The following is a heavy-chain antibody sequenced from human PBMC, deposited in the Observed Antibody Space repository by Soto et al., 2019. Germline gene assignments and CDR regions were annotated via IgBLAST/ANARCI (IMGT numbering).Heavy chain of an antibody. CDR3: AADPDFWSGYCDESSWFDP. J-gene: IGHJ5*02. D-gene: IGHD3-3*01. CDR2: IVVGSGNT. Sequence: SVKVSCKASGFTFTSSAVQWVRQARGQRLEWIGWIVVGSGNTNYAQKFQERVTITRDMSTSTAYMELSSLRSEDTAVYYCAADPDFWSGYCDESSWFDPWGQGTLVTVSS. CDR1: GFTFTSSA. V-gene: IGHV1-58*01.